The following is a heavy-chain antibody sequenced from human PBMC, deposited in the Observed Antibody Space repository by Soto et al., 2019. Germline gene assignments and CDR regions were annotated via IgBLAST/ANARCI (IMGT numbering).Heavy chain of an antibody. D-gene: IGHD7-27*01. V-gene: IGHV3-66*01. Sequence: GGSLRLSCAASGFTVSSNYMSWVRPAPGKGLEWVSVIYSGGSTYYADSVKGRFTISRDNSKNTLYLQMNSLRAEDTAVYYCARAGTNWGSEAFDIWGQGTMVTVSS. CDR1: GFTVSSNY. CDR3: ARAGTNWGSEAFDI. CDR2: IYSGGST. J-gene: IGHJ3*02.